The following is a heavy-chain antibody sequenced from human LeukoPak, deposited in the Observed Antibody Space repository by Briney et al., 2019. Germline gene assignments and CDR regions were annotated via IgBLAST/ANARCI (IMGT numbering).Heavy chain of an antibody. V-gene: IGHV1-69*05. CDR3: ARDSCSSTSCYTEFDP. D-gene: IGHD2-2*02. CDR2: IIPIFGTA. CDR1: GGTFSSYA. Sequence: GSSVTVSCKASGGTFSSYAISWVRQAPGQGLEWMGGIIPIFGTANYAQKFQGRGTITTDESTSTAYMELSSLRSEDTAVYYCARDSCSSTSCYTEFDPWGQGTLVTVSS. J-gene: IGHJ5*02.